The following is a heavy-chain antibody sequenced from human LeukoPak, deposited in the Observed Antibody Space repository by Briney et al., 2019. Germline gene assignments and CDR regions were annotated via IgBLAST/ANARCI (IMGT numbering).Heavy chain of an antibody. CDR3: ARDRVPQLTADY. CDR1: GFTFRSYS. CDR2: ISSSSRAI. Sequence: GGSLRLSCAASGFTFRSYSMNWVRQAPGKGLEWLSYISSSSRAIYYADSVKGRFTISRDNAKNSPYLQMNSLKDEDTAVYYCARDRVPQLTADYWGQGTLVTVSS. V-gene: IGHV3-48*02. J-gene: IGHJ4*02. D-gene: IGHD2-21*02.